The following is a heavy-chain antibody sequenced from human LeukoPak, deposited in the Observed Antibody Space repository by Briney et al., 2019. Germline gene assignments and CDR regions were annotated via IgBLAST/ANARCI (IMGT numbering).Heavy chain of an antibody. J-gene: IGHJ4*02. V-gene: IGHV3-30*03. D-gene: IGHD2-15*01. CDR3: ARWVATAADIDY. CDR2: ISYDGSNQ. Sequence: GGSLRLSCAASGFTFSSCGMHWVRQAPGKGLEWVAVISYDGSNQYYADSVKGRFTISRDNSKNTPYLQMNSLRVEDTAVYYCARWVATAADIDYWGQGTLVTVSS. CDR1: GFTFSSCG.